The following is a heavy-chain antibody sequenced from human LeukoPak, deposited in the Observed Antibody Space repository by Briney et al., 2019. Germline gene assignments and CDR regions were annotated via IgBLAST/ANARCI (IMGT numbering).Heavy chain of an antibody. CDR1: GFTFSDYY. Sequence: PGGSLRLSCAASGFTFSDYYMSWLRQAPGKGLEWVSYISSSGSTIYYADSVKGRFTISRHNAKNSLYLQMNSLRAEDTAVYYCAKVDTAMVPYCFDYWGQGTLVTVSS. J-gene: IGHJ4*02. V-gene: IGHV3-11*01. D-gene: IGHD5-18*01. CDR3: AKVDTAMVPYCFDY. CDR2: ISSSGSTI.